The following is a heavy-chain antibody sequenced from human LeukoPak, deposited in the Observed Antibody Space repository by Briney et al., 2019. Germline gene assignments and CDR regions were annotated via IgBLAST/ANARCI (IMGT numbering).Heavy chain of an antibody. CDR3: VREFSDAFDI. CDR2: INVDGSDT. V-gene: IGHV3-74*01. J-gene: IGHJ3*02. Sequence: GPLRLSCAASGYTFSSYWMYWVRQAPGKGLVWVSRINVDGSDTRYADSVKGRFSISGDNVKNTLYLQMNSLRAEDSAVYYCVREFSDAFDIWGQGTMVTVS. CDR1: GYTFSSYW.